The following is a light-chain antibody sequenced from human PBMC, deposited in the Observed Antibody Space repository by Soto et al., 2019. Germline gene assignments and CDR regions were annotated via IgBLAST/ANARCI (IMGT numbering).Light chain of an antibody. CDR2: DVS. CDR1: SSDVGGYNY. CDR3: SSYTSSSTLGV. J-gene: IGLJ1*01. V-gene: IGLV2-14*01. Sequence: QSVLTQPASVSGSPGQSITISCTGTSSDVGGYNYVSWYQQHPGKPPKLMIYDVSNRPSGDSNRFSGSKSGNTASLTISGLQAEDEADYYCSSYTSSSTLGVFGTGTKVTVL.